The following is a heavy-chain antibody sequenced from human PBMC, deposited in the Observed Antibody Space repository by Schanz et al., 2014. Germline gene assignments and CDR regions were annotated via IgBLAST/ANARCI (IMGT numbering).Heavy chain of an antibody. J-gene: IGHJ4*02. CDR2: IWYDGNNK. Sequence: QVQLVESGGDVVQPGRSLRLSCAASGFTFSSYGMHWVRQAPGKGLEWVAVIWYDGNNKYYADSVKGRFTISRDNSKNILYLQMNSLRAEDTAIYYCAKGLSDTAMVKVDYWGQGTLVTVSS. D-gene: IGHD5-18*01. CDR3: AKGLSDTAMVKVDY. V-gene: IGHV3-33*06. CDR1: GFTFSSYG.